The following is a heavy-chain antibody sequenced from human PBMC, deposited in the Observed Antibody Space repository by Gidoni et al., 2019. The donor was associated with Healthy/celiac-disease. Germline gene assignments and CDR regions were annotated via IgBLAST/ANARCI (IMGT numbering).Heavy chain of an antibody. CDR3: ARGGGGWDGGWYFDY. J-gene: IGHJ4*02. CDR2: RWYDGSNK. CDR1: GFTFSSYG. D-gene: IGHD6-19*01. V-gene: IGHV3-33*01. Sequence: QVQLVESGGGVVQPGRSLRLSCAASGFTFSSYGMHWVRQAPGKGLEWVAVRWYDGSNKYYADSVKGRFTISRDNSKNTLYLQMNSLRAEDTAVYYCARGGGGWDGGWYFDYWGQGTLVTVSS.